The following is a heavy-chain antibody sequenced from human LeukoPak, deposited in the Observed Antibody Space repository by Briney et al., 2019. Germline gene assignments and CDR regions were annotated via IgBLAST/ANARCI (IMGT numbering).Heavy chain of an antibody. V-gene: IGHV3-30-3*01. CDR3: ARDQSPGWFDP. J-gene: IGHJ5*02. CDR1: GFTFNSYA. CDR2: ISNDGSNK. Sequence: GGSLRLSCTASGFTFNSYAMHWVRQSPGKGLEWVAVISNDGSNKYCVDSVKGRFTISRDNAKNTLYLQMNSLRAEDTAVYFCARDQSPGWFDPWGQGTLVTVSS.